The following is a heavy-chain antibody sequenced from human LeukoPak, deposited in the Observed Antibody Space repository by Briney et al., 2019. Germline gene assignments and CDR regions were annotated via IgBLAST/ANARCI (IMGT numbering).Heavy chain of an antibody. CDR1: GGSFSGYY. CDR3: AALRGLLYYYYGMDV. CDR2: INHSGST. D-gene: IGHD5-12*01. V-gene: IGHV4-34*01. Sequence: SETLSLTYAVYGGSFSGYYWSWIRQPPGKGLEWIGEINHSGSTNYNPSLKSRVTISVDTSKNQFSLKLSSVTAADTAVYYCAALRGLLYYYYGMDVWGQGTTVTVSS. J-gene: IGHJ6*02.